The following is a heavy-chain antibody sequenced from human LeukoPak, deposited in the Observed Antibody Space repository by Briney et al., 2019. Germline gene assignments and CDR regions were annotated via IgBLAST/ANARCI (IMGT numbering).Heavy chain of an antibody. V-gene: IGHV4-61*02. J-gene: IGHJ5*02. CDR3: ARGEYYDFWSGSDWFDP. D-gene: IGHD3-3*01. CDR1: GYSISSGYY. CDR2: IYTSGST. Sequence: PSETLSLTCSVSGYSISSGYYWGWIRQPAGKGLEWIGRIYTSGSTNYNPSLKSRVTISVDTSKNQFSLKLSSVTAADTAVYYCARGEYYDFWSGSDWFDPWGQGTLVTVSS.